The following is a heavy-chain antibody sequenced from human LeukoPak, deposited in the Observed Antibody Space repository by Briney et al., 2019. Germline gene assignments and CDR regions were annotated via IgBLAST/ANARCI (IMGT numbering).Heavy chain of an antibody. CDR1: GLTLSSYG. D-gene: IGHD6-19*01. V-gene: IGHV3-23*01. CDR3: AREAFYKSGWYSLFGH. CDR2: ISGSGGSI. J-gene: IGHJ4*02. Sequence: PGGSLRLSCAASGLTLSSYGMGWVRQAPGKGLEWVSVISGSGGSIYYGDSVKGRFTISRDNSKNTLYLQMTSLRVEDTAIYYCAREAFYKSGWYSLFGHWGQGTLVTVSS.